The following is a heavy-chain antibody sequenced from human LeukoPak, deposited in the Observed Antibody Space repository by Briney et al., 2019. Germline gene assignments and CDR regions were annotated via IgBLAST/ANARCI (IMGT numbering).Heavy chain of an antibody. J-gene: IGHJ4*02. V-gene: IGHV1-8*01. CDR2: NNPNRGNT. CDR1: RYTFTSYD. Sequence: ASVKVSCKASRYTFTSYDINWVRQAPGQRLEGTGCNNPNRGNTGYAQKFHGRVTITKNTSISTAYMELSSLRSDDRALDYCAKSGGDYWGQGTLVTVSS. CDR3: AKSGGDY. D-gene: IGHD3-10*01.